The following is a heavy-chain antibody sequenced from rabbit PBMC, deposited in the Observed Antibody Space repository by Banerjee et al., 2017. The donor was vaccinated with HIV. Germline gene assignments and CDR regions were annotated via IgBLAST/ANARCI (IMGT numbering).Heavy chain of an antibody. V-gene: IGHV1S45*01. J-gene: IGHJ4*01. CDR2: IGTGGGST. Sequence: QEQLKESGGDLVKPGASLTLTCTASGFDLSSYYYMCWVRQAPGKGLEWIACIGTGGGSTWYASWVNGRFTIAKTSSTTVTLQMTSLTAADTSTYFCARGVSTSGRGYGLWGPGTLVTVS. CDR1: GFDLSSYYY. D-gene: IGHD4-1*01. CDR3: ARGVSTSGRGYGL.